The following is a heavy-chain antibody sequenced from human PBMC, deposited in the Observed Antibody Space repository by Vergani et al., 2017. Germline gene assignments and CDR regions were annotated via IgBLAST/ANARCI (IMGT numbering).Heavy chain of an antibody. CDR1: GGSINSHNYY. J-gene: IGHJ4*02. V-gene: IGHV4-61*02. CDR2: IHTSGSP. D-gene: IGHD2-15*01. Sequence: QVQLQESGPGLVKPSQTLSLTCTVSGGSINSHNYYWSWIRQPAGKGLEWIGRIHTSGSPHYNPSLKSRVTMSEDTSKNQFSLNLTSVTAADTAVYFCARGSCLGGSCYKPLFDYWGLGILVTVSS. CDR3: ARGSCLGGSCYKPLFDY.